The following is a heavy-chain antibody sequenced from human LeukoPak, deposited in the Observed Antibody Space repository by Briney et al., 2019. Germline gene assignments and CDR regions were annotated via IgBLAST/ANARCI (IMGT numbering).Heavy chain of an antibody. CDR1: GGSISSYY. Sequence: SETLSLTCTVSGGSISSYYWSWIRQPPGKGLEWIGYIYYSGSTNYNPSLKSRVTISVDTSKNQFSLKLSSVTAADTAVNYCARHGGWYDRYNWFDPWGQGTLVTVSS. V-gene: IGHV4-59*08. D-gene: IGHD6-19*01. J-gene: IGHJ5*02. CDR3: ARHGGWYDRYNWFDP. CDR2: IYYSGST.